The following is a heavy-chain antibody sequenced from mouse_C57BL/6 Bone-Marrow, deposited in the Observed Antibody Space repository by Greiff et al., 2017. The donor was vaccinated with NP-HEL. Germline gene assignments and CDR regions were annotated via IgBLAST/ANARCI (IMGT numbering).Heavy chain of an antibody. V-gene: IGHV1-5*01. CDR3: TKESPSCAMDY. J-gene: IGHJ4*01. CDR1: GYTFTSYW. Sequence: EVQLQQSGTVLVRPGASVKMSCKTSGYTFTSYWMHWVNQRPGQGLEWIGAIYPGNSDTSYNQKFKGKAKLTAVTSASTAYMGLSSLTNEDSAFYYCTKESPSCAMDYWGQGTAVTVSS. D-gene: IGHD1-3*01. CDR2: IYPGNSDT.